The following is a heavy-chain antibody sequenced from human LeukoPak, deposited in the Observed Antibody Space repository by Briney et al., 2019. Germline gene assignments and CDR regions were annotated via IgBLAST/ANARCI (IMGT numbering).Heavy chain of an antibody. CDR1: GYTFSGYA. CDR3: ARGIWSATRVDYYLDN. J-gene: IGHJ4*02. Sequence: GAPVKVSCKASGYTFSGYAFHWVRQAPGQRFEWMGWINAGNGHTKYSQNFQGRVTITRDSSANIVYMELSSLTSEDTAVYYCARGIWSATRVDYYLDNWGQGTLVTVSS. CDR2: INAGNGHT. V-gene: IGHV1-3*01. D-gene: IGHD5-24*01.